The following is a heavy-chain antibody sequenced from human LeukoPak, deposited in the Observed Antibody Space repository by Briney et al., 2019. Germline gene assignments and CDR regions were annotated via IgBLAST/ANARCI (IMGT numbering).Heavy chain of an antibody. Sequence: GASVKVSCKASGYTFTSRGFSWVRQAPGQGLEWMGWINADNGNTNYAQKLQGRVTMTTDTSMSTAYMELRSLRSDDTAVYYCARDEISGGWYNHWGQGTLVTVSS. D-gene: IGHD6-19*01. CDR2: INADNGNT. CDR1: GYTFTSRG. J-gene: IGHJ1*01. V-gene: IGHV1-18*04. CDR3: ARDEISGGWYNH.